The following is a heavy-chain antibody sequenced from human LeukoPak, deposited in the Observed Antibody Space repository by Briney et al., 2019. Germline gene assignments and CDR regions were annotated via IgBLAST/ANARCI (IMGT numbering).Heavy chain of an antibody. CDR3: AKQKTAYDILTGYVDY. V-gene: IGHV3-43D*03. CDR1: GFTVSSNY. D-gene: IGHD3-9*01. Sequence: GGSLRLSCAASGFTVSSNYMSWVRQAPGKSLEWVSLISWDGGSTYYADSVKGRFTISRDNSKNSLYLQMNSLRAEDTALYYFAKQKTAYDILTGYVDYWGQGTLVTVSS. J-gene: IGHJ4*02. CDR2: ISWDGGST.